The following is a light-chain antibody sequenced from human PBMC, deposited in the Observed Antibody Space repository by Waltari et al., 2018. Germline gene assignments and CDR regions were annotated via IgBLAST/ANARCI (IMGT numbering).Light chain of an antibody. CDR3: VQAIAFPFT. V-gene: IGKV2-40*01. CDR1: KSLLHSNGNTY. CDR2: GGS. J-gene: IGKJ3*01. Sequence: DIVMTQTPLSLPITPGEPASISCRSSKSLLHSNGNTYLHWYLQKPGQSPQLLIYGGSNRASGVPDRFSGSGSGTDFTLKISKVEAEDVGVYYCVQAIAFPFTFGPGTKLDIK.